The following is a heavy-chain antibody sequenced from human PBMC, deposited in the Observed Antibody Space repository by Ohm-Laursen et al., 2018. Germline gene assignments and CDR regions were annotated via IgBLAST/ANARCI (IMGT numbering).Heavy chain of an antibody. CDR3: TTVSDFVYYYYGMDV. CDR1: GFTFSNAW. Sequence: SLRLSCAAPGFTFSNAWMSWVRQAPGKGLEWVGRIKSKTDGGTTDYAAPVKGRFTISRDDSKNTLYLQMNSLKTEDTAVYYCTTVSDFVYYYYGMDVWGQGTTVTVSS. D-gene: IGHD3-3*01. V-gene: IGHV3-15*01. CDR2: IKSKTDGGTT. J-gene: IGHJ6*02.